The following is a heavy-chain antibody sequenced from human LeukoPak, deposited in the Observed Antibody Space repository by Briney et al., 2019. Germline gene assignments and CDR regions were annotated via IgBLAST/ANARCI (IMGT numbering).Heavy chain of an antibody. Sequence: PSETLSLTCTVSGGSISSGGYYWNWSRQHPGKGLEWIGYIYYTGSTYYNPSLKSRLTISVDMSKNQFSLKLSSVTAADTAVYYCARSSLRLIFFDYWGQGTLVTVSS. CDR2: IYYTGST. CDR1: GGSISSGGYY. CDR3: ARSSLRLIFFDY. D-gene: IGHD2/OR15-2a*01. V-gene: IGHV4-31*03. J-gene: IGHJ4*02.